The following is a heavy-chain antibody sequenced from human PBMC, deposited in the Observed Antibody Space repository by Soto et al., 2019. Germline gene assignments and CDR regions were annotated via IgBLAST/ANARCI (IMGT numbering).Heavy chain of an antibody. Sequence: EVQLLASGGGLVQPGGSLEVSCRASGFNFGNYAMSWVRQAPGKGPEWVSSVGGDASDTHYADSVRGRFTISRDNSTNTLYLHMNSLRAEDTAIYFCAKDFIPRNSIYDPFDIWGQGTTVSVSS. CDR2: VGGDASDT. D-gene: IGHD2-21*01. V-gene: IGHV3-23*01. CDR1: GFNFGNYA. J-gene: IGHJ3*02. CDR3: AKDFIPRNSIYDPFDI.